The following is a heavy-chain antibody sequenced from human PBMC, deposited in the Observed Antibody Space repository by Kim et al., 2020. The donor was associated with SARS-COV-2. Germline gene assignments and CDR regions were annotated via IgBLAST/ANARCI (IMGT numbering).Heavy chain of an antibody. CDR3: ARRAYCGGDCYKRPQQGYWYFDL. J-gene: IGHJ2*01. V-gene: IGHV5-51*01. CDR1: GYSFTSYW. Sequence: GESLKISCKGSGYSFTSYWIGWVRQMPGKGLEWMGIIYPGDSDTRYSPSFQGQVTISADKSISTAYLQWSSLKASDTAMYYCARRAYCGGDCYKRPQQGYWYFDLWGRGTLVTVSS. CDR2: IYPGDSDT. D-gene: IGHD2-21*02.